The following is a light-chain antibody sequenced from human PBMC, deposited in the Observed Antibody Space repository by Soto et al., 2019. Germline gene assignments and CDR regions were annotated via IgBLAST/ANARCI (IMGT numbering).Light chain of an antibody. CDR1: QSVSSSY. J-gene: IGKJ5*01. V-gene: IGKV3-15*01. CDR2: GAS. Sequence: DMVSTQSPVTMSLSQGERATLSCRASQSVSSSYLAWYQQKPGQAPRLLIYGASTRATGFPARFSGSGSGTEFTLTISSLQSEDFAVYYCQQYNGWPITFGQGTRLAIK. CDR3: QQYNGWPIT.